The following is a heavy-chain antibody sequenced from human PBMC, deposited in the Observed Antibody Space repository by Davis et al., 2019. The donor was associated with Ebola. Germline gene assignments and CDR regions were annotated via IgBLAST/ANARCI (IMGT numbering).Heavy chain of an antibody. J-gene: IGHJ5*02. Sequence: ASVKVSCKASGFTLTNYAIHWVRQAPGQRLEWMGWVHGGNGNTKYSQRFQGRVTITTDTSASTVYLDLTSLRSDDTAVFYCARVPYYYDSSGYPFDPWGQGTLVTVSS. D-gene: IGHD3-22*01. CDR2: VHGGNGNT. CDR1: GFTLTNYA. V-gene: IGHV1-3*01. CDR3: ARVPYYYDSSGYPFDP.